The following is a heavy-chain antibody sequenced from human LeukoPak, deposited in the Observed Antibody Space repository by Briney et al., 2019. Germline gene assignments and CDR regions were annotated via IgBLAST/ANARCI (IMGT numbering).Heavy chain of an antibody. J-gene: IGHJ1*01. Sequence: GGSLRLSCAASGFTFSSYWMSWVRQAPGKGLEWVANIKQDGSEKYYVDSVKGRFTISRDNAKNSLYLQMNSLRAEDTAVYYCAKGSITMIVAYFQHWGQGTLVTVSS. D-gene: IGHD3-22*01. CDR1: GFTFSSYW. V-gene: IGHV3-7*01. CDR3: AKGSITMIVAYFQH. CDR2: IKQDGSEK.